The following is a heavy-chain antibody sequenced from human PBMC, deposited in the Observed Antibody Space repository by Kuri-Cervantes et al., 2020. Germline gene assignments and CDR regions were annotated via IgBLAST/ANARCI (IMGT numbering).Heavy chain of an antibody. V-gene: IGHV1-46*01. CDR1: GYTFTSYY. CDR3: ARDARGSGSFY. CDR2: INPSGGST. Sequence: DSVKVSCKASGYTFTSYYMHWVRQAPGQGLEWMGIINPSGGSTSYAQKFQGRVTMTTDTSTSTAYMELRSLRSDDTAVYYCARDARGSGSFYWGQGTLVTVSS. J-gene: IGHJ4*02. D-gene: IGHD6-19*01.